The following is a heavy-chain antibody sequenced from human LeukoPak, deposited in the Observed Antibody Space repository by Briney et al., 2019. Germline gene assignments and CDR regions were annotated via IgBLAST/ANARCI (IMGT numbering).Heavy chain of an antibody. V-gene: IGHV3-64*01. CDR3: ARGDDYILFDY. CDR2: IRGNGGST. Sequence: EGSLRLSCAASGFTFSSYPMHWVRQAPGKGLEYVSGIRGNGGSTYYANSVKGRFTISRDNSKNTLYLRMGSLRAEDMAAYFCARGDDYILFDYWGQGALVTVSS. J-gene: IGHJ4*02. D-gene: IGHD4-11*01. CDR1: GFTFSSYP.